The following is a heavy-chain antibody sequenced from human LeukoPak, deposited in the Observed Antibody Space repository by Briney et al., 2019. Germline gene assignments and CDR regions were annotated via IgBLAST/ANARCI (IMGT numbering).Heavy chain of an antibody. D-gene: IGHD2-8*02. CDR2: INPSGGST. CDR1: GYTFTSYY. V-gene: IGHV1-46*01. CDR3: ARARSSGQYDY. Sequence: ASVKVSCKASGYTFTSYYMHWVRQAPGQGLEWMGIINPSGGSTSYAQKFQGRVTMTRDTSTSTVYMELSSPRSEDTAVYYCARARSSGQYDYWGQGTLVTVSS. J-gene: IGHJ4*02.